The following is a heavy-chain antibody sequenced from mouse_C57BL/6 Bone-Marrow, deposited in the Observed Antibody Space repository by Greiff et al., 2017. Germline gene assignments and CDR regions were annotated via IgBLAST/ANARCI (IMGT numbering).Heavy chain of an antibody. Sequence: EVKLVEPGGGLVQPGESLKLSCESNEYEFPSHDMSWVRKTPEKRLELVAAINSDGGSTYYPDTMERRVIISRDNTKKTLYLQMSSLRSEDTALYYCARHEDGYDGAWFAYWGQGTLVTVSA. V-gene: IGHV5-2*01. D-gene: IGHD2-2*01. CDR2: INSDGGST. CDR1: EYEFPSHD. J-gene: IGHJ3*01. CDR3: ARHEDGYDGAWFAY.